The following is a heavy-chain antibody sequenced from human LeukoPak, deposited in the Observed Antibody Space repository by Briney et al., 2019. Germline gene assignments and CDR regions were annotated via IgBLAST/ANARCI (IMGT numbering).Heavy chain of an antibody. D-gene: IGHD3-22*01. CDR2: IYHSGST. Sequence: PSETLSLTCTVSGYSISSGYYWGWIRQPPGKGLEWIGSIYHSGSTYYNPSLKSRVTISVDTSKNQFSLKLSPVTAADTAVYYCARKAADSSGYYSEGYFDYWGQGTLVTASS. V-gene: IGHV4-38-2*02. CDR1: GYSISSGYY. CDR3: ARKAADSSGYYSEGYFDY. J-gene: IGHJ4*02.